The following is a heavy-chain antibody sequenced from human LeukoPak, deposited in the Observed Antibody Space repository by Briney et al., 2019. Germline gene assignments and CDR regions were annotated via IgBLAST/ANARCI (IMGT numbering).Heavy chain of an antibody. CDR1: GYTFTGYY. Sequence: GASVKVSCKASGYTFTGYYMHWVRQAPGQGLEWMGWINPNSGGTNYAQKFQGRVTMTRDTSISTAYMELSRLRSDDTAVYYCARESYYYYYGMDVWGQGTTVTVPS. CDR2: INPNSGGT. J-gene: IGHJ6*02. V-gene: IGHV1-2*02. CDR3: ARESYYYYYGMDV.